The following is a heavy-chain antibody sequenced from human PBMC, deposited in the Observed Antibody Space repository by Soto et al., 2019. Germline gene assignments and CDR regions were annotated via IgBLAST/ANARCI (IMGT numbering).Heavy chain of an antibody. J-gene: IGHJ4*02. CDR1: GFTFSNAW. D-gene: IGHD6-13*01. Sequence: KTGGSLRLSCAASGFTFSNAWMSWVRQAPGKGLEWVGRIKSKTDGGTTDYAAPVKGRFTISRDDSKNTLYLQMNSLKTEDTAVYYCTTEAIAAAGRNYWGQGTLVTVSS. V-gene: IGHV3-15*01. CDR3: TTEAIAAAGRNY. CDR2: IKSKTDGGTT.